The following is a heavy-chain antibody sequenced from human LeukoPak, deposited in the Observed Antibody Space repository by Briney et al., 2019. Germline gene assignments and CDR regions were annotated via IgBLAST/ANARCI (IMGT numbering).Heavy chain of an antibody. CDR2: IYSGGST. CDR3: ARADPLNYYYMDV. CDR1: GFTVSSNY. J-gene: IGHJ6*03. Sequence: GGSLRLSCAASGFTVSSNYMSWVRQAPGKGLEWVSVIYSGGSTYYADSVKGRFTISRDNSKNTLYLQMNSLRAEDTAVYYCARADPLNYYYMDVWGKGTTVTVSS. V-gene: IGHV3-53*01.